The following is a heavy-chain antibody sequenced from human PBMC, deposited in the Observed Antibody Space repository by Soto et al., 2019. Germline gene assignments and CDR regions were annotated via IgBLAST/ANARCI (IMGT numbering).Heavy chain of an antibody. CDR1: GDSIISGDYY. D-gene: IGHD4-17*01. V-gene: IGHV4-30-4*01. J-gene: IGHJ6*02. Sequence: SETLSLTCTVSGDSIISGDYYWSWIRQTPGKGLEWIGYIYYSGDTNYNPSLKSRVIISVDTSKNQFSLKLSSVTAADTSVYYFAREGALLYGGNPDYYYTVGVWGQGTTVT. CDR2: IYYSGDT. CDR3: AREGALLYGGNPDYYYTVGV.